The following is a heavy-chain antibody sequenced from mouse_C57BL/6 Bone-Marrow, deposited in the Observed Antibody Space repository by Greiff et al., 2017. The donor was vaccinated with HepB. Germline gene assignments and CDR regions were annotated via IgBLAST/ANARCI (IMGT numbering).Heavy chain of an antibody. CDR3: TRERIYYYGSSYWYCDV. Sequence: EVKLVESGEGLVKPGGSLKLSCAASGFTFSSYAMSWVRQTPEKRLEWVAYISSGGDYSYYADTVKGRFTISRDNARNTLYLQMSSLKSEDTAMYYCTRERIYYYGSSYWYCDVWGTGTTVTVSS. CDR2: ISSGGDYS. J-gene: IGHJ1*03. V-gene: IGHV5-9-1*02. D-gene: IGHD1-1*01. CDR1: GFTFSSYA.